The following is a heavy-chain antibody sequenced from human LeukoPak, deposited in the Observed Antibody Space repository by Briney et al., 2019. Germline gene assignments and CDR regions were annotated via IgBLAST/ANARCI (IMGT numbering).Heavy chain of an antibody. Sequence: ASVKVSCKASGGTFSNYAISWVRQAPGQGLEWMGGIIPIFGTANYAQKFQGRVTITTDESTSTVYMEVSSVRFEDTAVYYCAKDRVSSSWSRDAFDIWGQGTVVTVSS. V-gene: IGHV1-69*05. CDR2: IIPIFGTA. CDR3: AKDRVSSSWSRDAFDI. CDR1: GGTFSNYA. J-gene: IGHJ3*02. D-gene: IGHD6-13*01.